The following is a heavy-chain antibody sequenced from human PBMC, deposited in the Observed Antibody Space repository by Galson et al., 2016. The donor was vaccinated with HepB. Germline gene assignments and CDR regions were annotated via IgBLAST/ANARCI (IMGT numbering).Heavy chain of an antibody. CDR3: TRDRGRYFASGSYYSRDWFDP. D-gene: IGHD3-10*01. CDR2: ITTYNGHT. Sequence: SVKVSCKASGYTFSSYGISWLRQAPGQGLEWMGWITTYNGHTNYAQKFQGRVTMTTDTSTSTAYMELGSLRSDDTAVYYCTRDRGRYFASGSYYSRDWFDPWGQGTLVTVSS. J-gene: IGHJ5*02. V-gene: IGHV1-18*01. CDR1: GYTFSSYG.